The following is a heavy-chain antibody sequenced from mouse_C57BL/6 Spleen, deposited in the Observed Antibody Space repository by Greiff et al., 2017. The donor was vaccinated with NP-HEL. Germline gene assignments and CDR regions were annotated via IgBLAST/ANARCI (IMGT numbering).Heavy chain of an antibody. V-gene: IGHV1-42*01. D-gene: IGHD1-3*01. CDR1: GYSFTGYY. CDR2: INPSTGGT. Sequence: EVQLQQSGPELVKPGASVKISCKASGYSFTGYYMNWVKQSPEKSLEWIGEINPSTGGTTYNQKFKAKATLTVDKSSSTAYMQLKSLTSEDSAVYYCARRKYDVWGTGTTVTVSS. CDR3: ARRKYDV. J-gene: IGHJ1*03.